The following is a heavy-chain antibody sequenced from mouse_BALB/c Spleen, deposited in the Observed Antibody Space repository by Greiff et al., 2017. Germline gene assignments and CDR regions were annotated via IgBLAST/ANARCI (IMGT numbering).Heavy chain of an antibody. V-gene: IGHV14-3*02. Sequence: EVQLQQSGAELVKPGASVKLSCTASGFNIKDTYMHWVKQRPEQGLEWIGRIDPANGNTKYDPKFQGKATITADTSSNTAYLQLSSLTSEDTAVYYCASGYPRYWYFDVWGAGTTVTVSS. D-gene: IGHD2-14*01. CDR2: IDPANGNT. J-gene: IGHJ1*01. CDR1: GFNIKDTY. CDR3: ASGYPRYWYFDV.